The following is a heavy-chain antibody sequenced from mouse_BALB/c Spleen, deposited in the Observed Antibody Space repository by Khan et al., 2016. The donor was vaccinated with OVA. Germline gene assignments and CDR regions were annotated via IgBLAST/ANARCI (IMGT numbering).Heavy chain of an antibody. CDR1: GYAFSSYW. CDR2: IYPGDGDT. CDR3: ARSGYYGYVGY. D-gene: IGHD1-2*01. V-gene: IGHV1-80*01. J-gene: IGHJ2*01. Sequence: QMQLEESGAELVRPGSSVKISCKASGYAFSSYWMNWVKQRPGQGLEWIGQIYPGDGDTNYNGKFKGKATLTADKSSSTAYMQLSSLTSEDSAVYFCARSGYYGYVGYWGQGTTLTVSS.